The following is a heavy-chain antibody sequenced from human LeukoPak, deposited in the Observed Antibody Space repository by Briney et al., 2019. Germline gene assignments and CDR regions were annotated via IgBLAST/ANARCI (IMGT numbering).Heavy chain of an antibody. J-gene: IGHJ5*01. D-gene: IGHD3-10*01. CDR1: GFTFSSYW. V-gene: IGHV3-7*01. Sequence: PGGSLRLSCAASGFTFSSYWMNWVRQAPGKALEWVANIKRDGNEKNYVDSVKGRFSISRDNAKNSLYLQMDSLRAEDTAVYYCAKEGAYPIITYDSWGQGALVTVSS. CDR3: AKEGAYPIITYDS. CDR2: IKRDGNEK.